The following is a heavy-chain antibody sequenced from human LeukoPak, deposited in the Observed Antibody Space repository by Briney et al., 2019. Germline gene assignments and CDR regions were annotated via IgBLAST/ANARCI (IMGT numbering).Heavy chain of an antibody. Sequence: GGSLRLSCAASGFTFSSSAMSWVRQAPGKGLEWLSTISGGGGSTYYADSVKGRFTISRDNSKNTLYLQMNSLRAEDTAVYYCAKLGLLWFGELLVNYYYYYMDVWGKGTTVTISS. CDR2: ISGGGGST. V-gene: IGHV3-23*01. CDR3: AKLGLLWFGELLVNYYYYYMDV. D-gene: IGHD3-10*01. CDR1: GFTFSSSA. J-gene: IGHJ6*03.